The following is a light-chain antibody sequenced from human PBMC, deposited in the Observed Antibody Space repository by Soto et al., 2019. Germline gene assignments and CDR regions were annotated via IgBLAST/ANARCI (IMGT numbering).Light chain of an antibody. V-gene: IGKV3-15*01. CDR1: QSVSSN. CDR2: GAS. CDR3: QQYNNWPRT. Sequence: EIVMTQSPATLSVSPGERATLSCRVSQSVSSNLAWYQQKPGQAPRLLIYGASTRATGIPARFSGSGSGTEFTLTISSLQSEDFAVYYTQQYNNWPRTFGQGTKV. J-gene: IGKJ1*01.